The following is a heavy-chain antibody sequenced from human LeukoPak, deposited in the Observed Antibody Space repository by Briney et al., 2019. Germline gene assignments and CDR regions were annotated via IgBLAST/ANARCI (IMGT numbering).Heavy chain of an antibody. CDR1: GYTFTTYG. V-gene: IGHV1-69*04. J-gene: IGHJ6*02. CDR3: ARDDHGGNSYYYYGMDV. D-gene: IGHD4-23*01. CDR2: IIPILGIA. Sequence: SVKVSCKTSGYTFTTYGISWVRQAPGQGLEWMGRIIPILGIANYAQKFQGRVTITADKSTSTAYMELSSLRSEDTAVYYCARDDHGGNSYYYYGMDVWGQGTTVTVSS.